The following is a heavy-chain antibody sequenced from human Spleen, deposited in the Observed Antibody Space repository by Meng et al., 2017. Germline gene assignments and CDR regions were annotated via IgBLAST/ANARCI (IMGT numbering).Heavy chain of an antibody. D-gene: IGHD3-22*01. Sequence: LSLTCAVYGGSFSGYYWSWIRQPPGKGLEWVSYISSSGSTIYYGDSVKGRFTISRDNTKNSLYLQINSLGAEDTAVYYCAREVLDYYDTSGYYYGWGKGTLVTVSS. CDR3: AREVLDYYDTSGYYYG. J-gene: IGHJ4*02. V-gene: IGHV3-11*04. CDR1: GGSFSGYY. CDR2: ISSSGSTI.